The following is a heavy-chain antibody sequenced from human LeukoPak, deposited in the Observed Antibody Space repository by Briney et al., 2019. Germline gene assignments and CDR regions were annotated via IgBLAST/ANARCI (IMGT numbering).Heavy chain of an antibody. D-gene: IGHD4/OR15-4a*01. V-gene: IGHV3-7*01. J-gene: IGHJ4*02. CDR1: GVVFSNYW. Sequence: GSLRLSCVASGVVFSNYWMGWVRQAPGKGLEWVANIKEDGGETYYVDSVKGRFTISRDNAKNSLDLQMNSLRDEDTAVYYCARRKEVQTTFDYWGQGTLVTVSS. CDR2: IKEDGGET. CDR3: ARRKEVQTTFDY.